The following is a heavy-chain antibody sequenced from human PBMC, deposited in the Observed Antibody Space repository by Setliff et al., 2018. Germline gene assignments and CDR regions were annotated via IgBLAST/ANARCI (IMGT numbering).Heavy chain of an antibody. J-gene: IGHJ5*02. Sequence: SETLSITCTVSGGSISSYYWSWIRQPPGKGLEWIGDINYLGNTNYNPSLKSRVTISVDTSKNQFSLKLSSVTAADTAVYYCARDVRYYYGSGSYYNDWFDPWGQGTLVTVSS. CDR2: INYLGNT. CDR1: GGSISSYY. D-gene: IGHD3-10*01. V-gene: IGHV4-59*12. CDR3: ARDVRYYYGSGSYYNDWFDP.